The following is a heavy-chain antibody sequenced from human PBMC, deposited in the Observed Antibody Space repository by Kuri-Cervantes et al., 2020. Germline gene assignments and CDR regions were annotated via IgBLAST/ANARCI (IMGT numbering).Heavy chain of an antibody. D-gene: IGHD3-22*01. CDR3: ARVDHYYDSSGWVFDY. J-gene: IGHJ4*02. V-gene: IGHV1-3*02. CDR1: GYTFTSYA. Sequence: ASVKVSCKASGYTFTSYAMHWVRQAPGQRLEWMGWSNAGNGNTKYSQEFQGRVTITRDTSTSTVYMELSSLRSEDTAVYYCARVDHYYDSSGWVFDYWGQGTLVTVSS. CDR2: SNAGNGNT.